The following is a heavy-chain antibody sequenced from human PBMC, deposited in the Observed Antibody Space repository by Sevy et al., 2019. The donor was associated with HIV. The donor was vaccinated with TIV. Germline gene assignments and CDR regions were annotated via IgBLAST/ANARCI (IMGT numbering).Heavy chain of an antibody. Sequence: GGSLRLSCAASGFTFSNTGMRWVRQAPGKGLEWVSAISGSGGSTYYADSVKGRFTISRDNSKNTLYLQMNSLRAEDTAVYYCAKDRHYYDSSGYPYWYFDLWGRGTLVTVSS. D-gene: IGHD3-22*01. J-gene: IGHJ2*01. CDR1: GFTFSNTG. CDR3: AKDRHYYDSSGYPYWYFDL. V-gene: IGHV3-23*01. CDR2: ISGSGGST.